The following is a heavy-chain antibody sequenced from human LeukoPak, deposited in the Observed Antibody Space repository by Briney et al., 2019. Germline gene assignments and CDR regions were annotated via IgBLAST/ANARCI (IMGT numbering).Heavy chain of an antibody. J-gene: IGHJ4*02. D-gene: IGHD2/OR15-2a*01. CDR1: GFSFTDAW. V-gene: IGHV3-15*04. CDR3: VYFASDY. Sequence: GGSHRLSCVGSGFSFTDAWMSWVRQIPGKGLEWVGRIESKTDGGSTDYAAPVKGRFTISRDDSKNTLYLQMSSLQIEDTAVYYCVYFASDYWGQGTLVTVSS. CDR2: IESKTDGGST.